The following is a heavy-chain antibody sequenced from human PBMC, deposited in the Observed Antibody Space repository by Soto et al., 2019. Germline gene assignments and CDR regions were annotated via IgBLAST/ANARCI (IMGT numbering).Heavy chain of an antibody. V-gene: IGHV3-23*01. CDR3: AKDDRSGITMIVVVTRTFDY. D-gene: IGHD3-22*01. CDR1: GFTFSSYA. CDR2: ISGSGGST. Sequence: PGASLRLSYAASGFTFSSYAMSWVRQAPGKGLEWVSAISGSGGSTYYADSVKGRFTISRDNSKNTLYLQMNSLRAEDTAVYYCAKDDRSGITMIVVVTRTFDYWGQGT. J-gene: IGHJ4*02.